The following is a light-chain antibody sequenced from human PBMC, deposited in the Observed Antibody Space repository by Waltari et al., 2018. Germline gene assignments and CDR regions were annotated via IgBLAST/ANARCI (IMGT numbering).Light chain of an antibody. CDR3: SSYTSSNTLV. Sequence: QSALTQPASVSGSPGQSITISCTGTSSDVGGYNYVSWYQQHPGKAPKLMIYDVSNRPSWVSKRFSGSKSGNTASLTISGLQVEDEADYYCSSYTSSNTLVFGGGTKLTVL. J-gene: IGLJ2*01. CDR2: DVS. V-gene: IGLV2-14*03. CDR1: SSDVGGYNY.